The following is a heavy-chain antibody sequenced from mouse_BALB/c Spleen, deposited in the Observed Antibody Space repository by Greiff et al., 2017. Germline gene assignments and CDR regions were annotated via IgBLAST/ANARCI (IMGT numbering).Heavy chain of an antibody. Sequence: EVKLMESGGGLVQPGGSMKLSCVASGFTFSNYWMNWVRQSPEKGLEWVAEIRLKSNNYATHYAESVKGRFTISRDDSKSSVYLQMNNLRAEDTGIYYCTSSSWDYWGQGTTLTVSS. CDR1: GFTFSNYW. D-gene: IGHD1-1*01. CDR3: TSSSWDY. V-gene: IGHV6-6*02. CDR2: IRLKSNNYAT. J-gene: IGHJ2*01.